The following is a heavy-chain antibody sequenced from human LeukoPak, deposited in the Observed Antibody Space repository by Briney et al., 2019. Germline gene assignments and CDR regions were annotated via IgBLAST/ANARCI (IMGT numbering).Heavy chain of an antibody. Sequence: SETLSLTCAVYGGSFSGYYWSWIRQPPGKGLEWIGEINHSGSTNYNPSLKSRVTISVDTSKNQFSLKLSSVTAADTAVYYCARDPGIAARSSAFDYWGQGTLVTVSS. CDR1: GGSFSGYY. D-gene: IGHD6-6*01. CDR3: ARDPGIAARSSAFDY. V-gene: IGHV4-34*01. CDR2: INHSGST. J-gene: IGHJ4*02.